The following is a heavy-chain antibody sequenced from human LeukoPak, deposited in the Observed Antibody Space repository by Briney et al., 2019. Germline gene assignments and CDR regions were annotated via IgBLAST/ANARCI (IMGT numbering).Heavy chain of an antibody. CDR1: GFTFSTYA. J-gene: IGHJ4*02. CDR2: ISGSHNST. CDR3: AKDFVSGVSDYDFWSY. D-gene: IGHD3-3*01. Sequence: GGSLRLSCTASGFTFSTYAMSWVRQAPGKGLEWVSSISGSHNSTYYAESLKGRFTISRDNSKNMLYLQMNSLRAEDTAVYYYAKDFVSGVSDYDFWSYWGQGTLVTVSS. V-gene: IGHV3-23*01.